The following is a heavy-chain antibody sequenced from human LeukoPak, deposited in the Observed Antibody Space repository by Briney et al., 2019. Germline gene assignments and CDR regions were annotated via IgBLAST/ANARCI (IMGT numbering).Heavy chain of an antibody. CDR3: AAQNQMDY. CDR1: GFTFSGYW. D-gene: IGHD2/OR15-2a*01. J-gene: IGHJ4*02. V-gene: IGHV3-7*02. CDR2: MKQDGSEK. Sequence: PGGSLRLSCAASGFTFSGYWMSWVRQAPGKGLEWVANMKQDGSEKYYVDSVKGRFTISRDNAKNSLYLQMNSLRAEDTAVYYCAAQNQMDYWGQGTLVTVSS.